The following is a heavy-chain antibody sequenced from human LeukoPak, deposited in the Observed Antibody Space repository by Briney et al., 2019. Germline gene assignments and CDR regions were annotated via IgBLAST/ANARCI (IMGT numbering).Heavy chain of an antibody. J-gene: IGHJ4*02. CDR3: ARRNWNYDY. CDR1: GGSFSGYY. V-gene: IGHV4-34*01. D-gene: IGHD1-7*01. CDR2: INHSGST. Sequence: SETLSLTCAVYGGSFSGYYWSWIRQPPGKGLEWIGEINHSGSTNYNPSLKSRVTISVDTSKNQFSLKLSSVTAANTAVYYCARRNWNYDYWGQGTLVTVSS.